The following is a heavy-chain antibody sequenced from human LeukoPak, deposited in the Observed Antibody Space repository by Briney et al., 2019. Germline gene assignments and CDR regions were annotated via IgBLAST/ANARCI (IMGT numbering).Heavy chain of an antibody. V-gene: IGHV4-59*01. CDR1: GGSISSYY. D-gene: IGHD2-8*01. J-gene: IGHJ4*02. Sequence: PSETLSLTCTVSGGSISSYYWSWIRQPPGKGLEWIGYIYYSGSTNYNPSLKSRVTISVDTSKNQFFLKLISVTAADTAVFSWAGEARWGMGFDYWGQGTLVTVSS. CDR2: IYYSGST. CDR3: AGEARWGMGFDY.